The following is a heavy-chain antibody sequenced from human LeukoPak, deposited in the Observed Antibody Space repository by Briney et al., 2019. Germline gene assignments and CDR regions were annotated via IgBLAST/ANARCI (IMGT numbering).Heavy chain of an antibody. CDR1: GFTFSSYE. CDR2: ISSSGSTI. Sequence: GGSLRLSCAASGFTFSSYEMNWVRQAPGKGLEWVSYISSSGSTIYYADSVKGRFTTSRDNAKNSLYLQMNSLRAEDTAVYYCARDSRFTMVRGGDGMDVWGQGTTVTVSS. CDR3: ARDSRFTMVRGGDGMDV. V-gene: IGHV3-48*03. D-gene: IGHD3-10*01. J-gene: IGHJ6*02.